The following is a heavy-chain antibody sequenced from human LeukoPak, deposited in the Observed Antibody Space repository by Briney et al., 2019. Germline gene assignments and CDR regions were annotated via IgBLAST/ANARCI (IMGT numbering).Heavy chain of an antibody. CDR2: IDNGGSTT. CDR3: ARVRSDYSSSSPPDY. V-gene: IGHV3-74*01. D-gene: IGHD6-6*01. J-gene: IGHJ4*02. CDR1: GFTFSTYW. Sequence: GGSLRLSCAASGFTFSTYWMHWVRQAPGKGLAWVPRIDNGGSTTLYADSVRGRFIISRDNAKNTLYLQINSLRPEDTAIYYCARVRSDYSSSSPPDYWGQGTPVTVSS.